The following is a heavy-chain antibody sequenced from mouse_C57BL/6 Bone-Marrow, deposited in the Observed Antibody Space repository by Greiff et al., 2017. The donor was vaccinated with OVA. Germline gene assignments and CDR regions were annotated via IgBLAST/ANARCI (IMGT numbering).Heavy chain of an antibody. Sequence: VKLQQSGAELVRPGTSVKVSCKASGYAFTNYLIAWVQQRPGQGLEWIGVINPGSGGTNYNEKFKGKATLTADKSSSTAYLQLSSLTSEDSAVYFCARTAMIKGWFAYWGQGTLVTVSA. CDR3: ARTAMIKGWFAY. J-gene: IGHJ3*01. CDR2: INPGSGGT. D-gene: IGHD2-4*01. CDR1: GYAFTNYL. V-gene: IGHV1-54*01.